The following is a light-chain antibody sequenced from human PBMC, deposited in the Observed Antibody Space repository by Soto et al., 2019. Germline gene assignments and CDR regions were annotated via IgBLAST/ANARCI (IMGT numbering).Light chain of an antibody. CDR2: GAS. J-gene: IGKJ1*01. Sequence: EIVLTQSPGTLSLSPGERDTISCRASQSVSSSFLAWYQHKPGQAPRLLIYGASSRATGIPDRFSGSGSGTDLTLTISRLESEDFAVYYCQQYGSSPWTFGQGTKVEIK. CDR1: QSVSSSF. CDR3: QQYGSSPWT. V-gene: IGKV3-20*01.